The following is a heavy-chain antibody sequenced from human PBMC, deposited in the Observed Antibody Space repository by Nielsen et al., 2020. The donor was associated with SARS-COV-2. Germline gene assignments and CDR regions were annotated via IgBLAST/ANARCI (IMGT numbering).Heavy chain of an antibody. D-gene: IGHD3-3*01. CDR1: GFTFSSYG. CDR3: ARDEEGITIFGVVIPGGYMDV. J-gene: IGHJ6*03. V-gene: IGHV3-33*01. Sequence: GESLKISCAASGFTFSSYGMHWVRQAPGKGLEWVAVIWYDGSNKYYADSVKGRFTISRDNSKNTLYLQMNSLRAEDTAVYYCARDEEGITIFGVVIPGGYMDVWGKGTTVTVSS. CDR2: IWYDGSNK.